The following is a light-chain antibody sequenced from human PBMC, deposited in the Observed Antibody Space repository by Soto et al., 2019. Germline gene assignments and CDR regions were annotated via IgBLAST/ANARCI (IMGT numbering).Light chain of an antibody. J-gene: IGLJ2*01. Sequence: SYELTQPLSVSVALGQTATITCGGDNIGGKSVHWYQQKPGQAPVLVIYRDSNRPSGIPERFSGSNSGNTATLTISRAQAGDGADFFCQVWDSTTVTVVFGGGTKLTVL. CDR1: NIGGKS. V-gene: IGLV3-9*01. CDR3: QVWDSTTVTVV. CDR2: RDS.